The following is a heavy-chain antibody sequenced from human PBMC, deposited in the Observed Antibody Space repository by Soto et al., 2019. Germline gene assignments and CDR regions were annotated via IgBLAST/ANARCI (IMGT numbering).Heavy chain of an antibody. CDR1: EGSVIASC. V-gene: IGHV3-53*01. CDR2: IHSAGST. J-gene: IGHJ4*02. Sequence: GGLLRLSWTAAEGSVIASCRSCVRQAPGKGPEWVSSIHSAGSTHYADSVRGRFTISRDNAKNTLYLQMNSLGTEDTAVYYCARDSHCPEIFDSWGQGTLITVSS. CDR3: ARDSHCPEIFDS.